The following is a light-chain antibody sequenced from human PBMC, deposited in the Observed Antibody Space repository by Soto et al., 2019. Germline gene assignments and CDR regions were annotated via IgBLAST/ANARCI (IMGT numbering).Light chain of an antibody. Sequence: QSALTQPASVSGSPGQSITISCTGTSSDVGGYNYVSWYQQHPGKAPKLMIYEVSKRPSGVSDRFSGSKSGNTASLTISGLQAEEEADYYCCSYTSSSTRVFGAGTKVTVL. CDR2: EVS. J-gene: IGLJ3*02. V-gene: IGLV2-14*01. CDR3: CSYTSSSTRV. CDR1: SSDVGGYNY.